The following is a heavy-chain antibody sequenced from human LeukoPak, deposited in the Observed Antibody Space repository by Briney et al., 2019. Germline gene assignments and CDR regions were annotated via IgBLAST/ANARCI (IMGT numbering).Heavy chain of an antibody. CDR1: GLSFSTYS. D-gene: IGHD6-19*01. Sequence: GGSLRLSCTASGLSFSTYSMTWVRQGPGKGLEWVSSIYNSGSKTFYADSVKGRFTNSRDNSKNTLYLQMNSLTAEDTAIYYCSKDVVPDSGWDLDYWGQGTLVTVSS. CDR2: IYNSGSKT. V-gene: IGHV3-23*05. CDR3: SKDVVPDSGWDLDY. J-gene: IGHJ4*02.